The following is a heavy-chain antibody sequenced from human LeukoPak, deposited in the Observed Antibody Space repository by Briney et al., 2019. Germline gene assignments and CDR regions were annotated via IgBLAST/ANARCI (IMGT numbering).Heavy chain of an antibody. Sequence: SVKVSCKASGGTFSSYTISWVRQAPGQGLEWMGRIIPILGIANYAQKFQGRVTITADKSTSTAYMELSSLRSEDTDVYYCAGGLTVTNDYWAREPWSPSPQ. CDR2: IIPILGIA. J-gene: IGHJ4*02. V-gene: IGHV1-69*02. CDR3: AGGLTVTNDY. CDR1: GGTFSSYT. D-gene: IGHD4-17*01.